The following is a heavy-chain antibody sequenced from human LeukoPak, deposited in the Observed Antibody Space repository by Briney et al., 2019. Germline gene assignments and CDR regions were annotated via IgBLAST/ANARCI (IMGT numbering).Heavy chain of an antibody. Sequence: ASVTVSCTASGGTFSSYAISWVRQAPGQGLEWMGGIIPIFGTANYAQKFQGRVTITADESTSTAYMELSSLRSEDTAVYYCARTRGYSSSSEFDYWGQGTLVTVSS. CDR1: GGTFSSYA. J-gene: IGHJ4*02. CDR3: ARTRGYSSSSEFDY. CDR2: IIPIFGTA. V-gene: IGHV1-69*13. D-gene: IGHD6-6*01.